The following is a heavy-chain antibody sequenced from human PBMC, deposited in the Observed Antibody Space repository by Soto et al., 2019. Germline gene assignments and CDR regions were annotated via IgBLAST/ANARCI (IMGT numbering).Heavy chain of an antibody. CDR3: ATGGGSLISLDY. Sequence: QVQLVQPGAEVKKLGSSVKVSCKASGGTFSSYTISWVRQAPGQGLEWMGRIIPILGIANYVQKFQGRVTITADKSTSTAYMELSSLRSENTAVYYCATGGGSLISLDYWGQGTLVTVSS. J-gene: IGHJ4*02. CDR2: IIPILGIA. CDR1: GGTFSSYT. V-gene: IGHV1-69*02. D-gene: IGHD2-15*01.